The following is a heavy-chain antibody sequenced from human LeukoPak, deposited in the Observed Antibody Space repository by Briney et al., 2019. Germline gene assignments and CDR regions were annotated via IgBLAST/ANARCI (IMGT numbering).Heavy chain of an antibody. CDR3: ARAVASNWFDH. V-gene: IGHV3-7*04. CDR2: IKEDGSEK. Sequence: GGSLRLSCAASGFTFSRYWMSWVRQAPGKGVEWVANIKEDGSEKYYVDSVKGRLTISRDNAKNSLYLQMNSLRAEDTAVYYCARAVASNWFDHWGQGTLVTVSS. D-gene: IGHD2-15*01. J-gene: IGHJ5*02. CDR1: GFTFSRYW.